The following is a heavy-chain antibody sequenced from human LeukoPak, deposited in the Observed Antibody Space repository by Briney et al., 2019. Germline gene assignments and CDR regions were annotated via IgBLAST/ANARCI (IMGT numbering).Heavy chain of an antibody. V-gene: IGHV3-30*02. CDR1: GFTGFKFNDYG. J-gene: IGHJ4*02. D-gene: IGHD6-6*01. CDR3: ARDKYSSSSYDY. CDR2: IHYDGTKR. Sequence: PGGSLRLSCAASGFTGFKFNDYGMHWVRQAPGKGLEWVAFIHYDGTKRYYVDSVKGRFTISRDNAKNSLYLQMNSLRAEDTAVYYCARDKYSSSSYDYWGQGTLVTVSS.